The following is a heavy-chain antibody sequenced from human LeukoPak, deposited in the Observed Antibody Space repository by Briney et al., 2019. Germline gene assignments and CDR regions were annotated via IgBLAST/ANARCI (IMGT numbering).Heavy chain of an antibody. CDR2: IQENGNAK. J-gene: IGHJ4*02. CDR1: GFTFSAYW. CDR3: AKGLRGSSGWYGDY. Sequence: TGGSLRLSCAASGFTFSAYWMTWVRQAPGKGLEWVANIQENGNAKYYVDSVKGRFTISRDNAKNSLYLQMNSLRAEDTAVYYCAKGLRGSSGWYGDYWGQGTLVTVSS. V-gene: IGHV3-7*01. D-gene: IGHD6-19*01.